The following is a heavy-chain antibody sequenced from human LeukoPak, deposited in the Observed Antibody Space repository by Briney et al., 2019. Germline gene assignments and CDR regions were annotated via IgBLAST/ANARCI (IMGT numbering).Heavy chain of an antibody. D-gene: IGHD3-22*01. CDR1: GYTFTGYY. V-gene: IGHV1-2*02. J-gene: IGHJ3*02. CDR3: ARVTHNYYDSSGYYAFDI. CDR2: INPNSGGT. Sequence: ASVKVSCKASGYTFTGYYMHWVRQAPGQGLEWMGWINPNSGGTNYAQKFQGRVTMTRDTSISTAYMELSRLRSNDTAVYYCARVTHNYYDSSGYYAFDIWGQGTMVTVSS.